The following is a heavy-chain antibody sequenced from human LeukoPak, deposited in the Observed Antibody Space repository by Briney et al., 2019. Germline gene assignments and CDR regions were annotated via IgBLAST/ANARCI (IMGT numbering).Heavy chain of an antibody. CDR1: GGSFSGYY. CDR2: INHSGST. V-gene: IGHV4-34*01. J-gene: IGHJ6*03. CDR3: ARGWGVYDILAGHYLDV. Sequence: SETLSLTCAVYGGSFSGYYWSWIRQPPGKGLEWIGEINHSGSTNYNPSLKSRVTISVDTSKNQFSLKLRSVTTADTAAYYCARGWGVYDILAGHYLDVWGKGTKVNVS. D-gene: IGHD3-9*01.